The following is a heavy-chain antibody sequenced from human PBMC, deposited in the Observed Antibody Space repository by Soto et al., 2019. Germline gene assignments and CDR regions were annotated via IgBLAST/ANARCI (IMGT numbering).Heavy chain of an antibody. Sequence: VQLVESGGGVVQPGRSLRLSCAASGFTFSSYGMHWVRQAPGKGLEWVAVISYDGSNKYYADSVKGRFTISRDNSKNTLYLQMNSLRAEDTAVYYCAKEGQGRGFDYWGQGTLVTVSS. J-gene: IGHJ4*02. V-gene: IGHV3-30*18. CDR2: ISYDGSNK. CDR1: GFTFSSYG. CDR3: AKEGQGRGFDY.